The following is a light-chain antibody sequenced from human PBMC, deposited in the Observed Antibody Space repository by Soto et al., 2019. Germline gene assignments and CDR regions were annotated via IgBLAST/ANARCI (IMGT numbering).Light chain of an antibody. CDR2: GAS. CDR3: QQYNTWLWT. J-gene: IGKJ1*01. CDR1: QSINAH. Sequence: EVVMTQSPATLSVPPGERVTLSCRASQSINAHLAWYQQKPGQAPRLLIHGASTRATGIPARFSGSGFGTELILTISSLQSEDFAVYYCQQYNTWLWTFGQGTKVEIQ. V-gene: IGKV3-15*01.